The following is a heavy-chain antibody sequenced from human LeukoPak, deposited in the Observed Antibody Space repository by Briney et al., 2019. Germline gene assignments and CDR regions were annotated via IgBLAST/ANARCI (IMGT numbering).Heavy chain of an antibody. CDR2: ISGSGRTT. V-gene: IGHV3-23*01. CDR1: GFTFGNYA. J-gene: IGHJ4*02. Sequence: GGSLRLSCAASGFTFGNYAMNWVRQAPGKGLEWVSAISGSGRTTYHADSVKGRFTISRDNSKNTLYLQMTSLSAGDTALYYCSKGVNTATTAGAYWGQGTLVTVSS. CDR3: SKGVNTATTAGAY. D-gene: IGHD1-14*01.